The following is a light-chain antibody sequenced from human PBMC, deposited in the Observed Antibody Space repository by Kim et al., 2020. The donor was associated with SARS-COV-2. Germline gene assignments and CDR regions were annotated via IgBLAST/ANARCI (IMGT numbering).Light chain of an antibody. CDR1: QSVSRL. Sequence: LSPGERATLTSRASQSVSRLLAWYQQKPGQAPRLLSNDASNSTTGFQPRFSGSGSGTDFTLTINSLEPEDFAVYYCQQRINRPLTFGGGTKVDIK. V-gene: IGKV3-11*01. CDR3: QQRINRPLT. CDR2: DAS. J-gene: IGKJ4*01.